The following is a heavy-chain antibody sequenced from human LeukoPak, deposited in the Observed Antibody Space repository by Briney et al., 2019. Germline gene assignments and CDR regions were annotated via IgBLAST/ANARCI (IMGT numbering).Heavy chain of an antibody. Sequence: GGSLRLSCAASGFTFSNYAMSWVRQAPAKGLEWVSALSSSGGDTFYADSVKGRFTISRDNSKNTLYLQMNSLRAEDTAVYYCAKTRPLDSSSWSHGDYWGQGTLVTVSS. CDR2: LSSSGGDT. D-gene: IGHD6-13*01. CDR3: AKTRPLDSSSWSHGDY. CDR1: GFTFSNYA. J-gene: IGHJ4*02. V-gene: IGHV3-23*01.